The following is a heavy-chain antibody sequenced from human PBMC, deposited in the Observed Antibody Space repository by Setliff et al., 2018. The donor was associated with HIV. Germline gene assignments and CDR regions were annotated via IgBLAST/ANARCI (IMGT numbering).Heavy chain of an antibody. CDR2: IDHTGST. V-gene: IGHV4-34*01. J-gene: IGHJ5*02. Sequence: SETLSLTCAVYGGSFSGYYWSWIRQPPGKGLEWLGEIDHTGSTNYNLSLKSRITMSADPSKNQFSLKVRSVIAADTALYYCAKVPRVTLIRGVIEGAWFDPWGQGTLVTVSS. CDR1: GGSFSGYY. D-gene: IGHD3-10*01. CDR3: AKVPRVTLIRGVIEGAWFDP.